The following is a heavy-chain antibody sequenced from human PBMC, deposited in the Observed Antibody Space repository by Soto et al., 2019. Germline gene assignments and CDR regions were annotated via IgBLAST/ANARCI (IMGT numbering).Heavy chain of an antibody. D-gene: IGHD6-19*01. CDR2: ISGSGGST. V-gene: IGHV3-23*01. CDR3: AKGDIAVAGNYYDDYGMDV. CDR1: GFTVSSNY. J-gene: IGHJ6*02. Sequence: PGGSLRLSCAASGFTVSSNYMSWVRQAPGKGLEWVSSISGSGGSTYYADSVKGRFTISRDNSKNTLYLQMNSLRAEDTAVYYCAKGDIAVAGNYYDDYGMDVWGQGTTVTVSS.